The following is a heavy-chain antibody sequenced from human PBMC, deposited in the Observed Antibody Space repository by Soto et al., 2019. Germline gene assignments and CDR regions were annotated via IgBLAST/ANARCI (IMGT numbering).Heavy chain of an antibody. CDR1: GFTFSGYY. J-gene: IGHJ4*02. D-gene: IGHD6-19*01. CDR2: IGGRANSI. CDR3: ARLGSGLSVDY. V-gene: IGHV3-11*01. Sequence: GGSLRLSCAASGFTFSGYYMSWIRQAPGKGLEWVSYIGGRANSIYYADYEKDRINNSRDNGKHSLFQQMNSLRVEDTAVYYCARLGSGLSVDYWGQGT.